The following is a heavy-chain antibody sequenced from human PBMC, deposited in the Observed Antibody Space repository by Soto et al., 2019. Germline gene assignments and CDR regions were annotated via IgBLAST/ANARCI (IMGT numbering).Heavy chain of an antibody. V-gene: IGHV4-61*01. CDR2: IHHSWTT. CDR1: GDSVSSGSYY. CDR3: ARGGGYCGTTSCYTYFFDS. Sequence: SETLSLTCAVSGDSVSSGSYYWSWLRQPPGKGLEWIAYIHHSWTTNYNPSLKSRVTISVDTSKNQFSLKLTSVTAADTAMFYCARGGGYCGTTSCYTYFFDSWGQGALVTVSS. J-gene: IGHJ4*02. D-gene: IGHD2-2*01.